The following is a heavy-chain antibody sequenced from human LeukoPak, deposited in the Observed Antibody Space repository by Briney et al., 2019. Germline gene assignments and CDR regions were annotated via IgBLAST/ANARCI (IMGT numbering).Heavy chain of an antibody. D-gene: IGHD2-8*01. J-gene: IGHJ4*02. Sequence: PGGSLRLSCAASGFTFSSYSMNWVRQAPGKGLEWVSSISSSSSYIYYADSVKGRFTISRDNAKNSLYPQMNSLRAEDTAVYCCARGTRIQYNGVITYWGQGTLVTVSS. CDR1: GFTFSSYS. CDR3: ARGTRIQYNGVITY. V-gene: IGHV3-21*01. CDR2: ISSSSSYI.